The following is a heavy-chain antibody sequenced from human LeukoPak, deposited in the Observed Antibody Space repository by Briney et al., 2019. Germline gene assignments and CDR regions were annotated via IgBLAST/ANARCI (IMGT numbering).Heavy chain of an antibody. CDR1: GGSISSSSYH. J-gene: IGHJ4*02. CDR3: ASGEMDPIN. Sequence: PSETLSLTCTVSGGSISSSSYHWGWIRQPPGKGLEWIGSIYYSGSTYYNPSLKSRVTISVDTSKNQFSLKLSSVTAADTAVYYCASGEMDPINWGQGTLVTVSS. CDR2: IYYSGST. V-gene: IGHV4-39*01. D-gene: IGHD5-24*01.